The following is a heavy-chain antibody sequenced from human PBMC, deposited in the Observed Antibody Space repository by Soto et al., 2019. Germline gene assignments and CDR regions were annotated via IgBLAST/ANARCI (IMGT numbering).Heavy chain of an antibody. CDR2: IDPSDSYT. D-gene: IGHD4-17*01. Sequence: RGESLKISCKGSGYSFTSYWISWVRQMPGKGLEWMGRIDPSDSYTNYSPSFQGHVTISADKSISTAYLQWSSLKASDTAMYYCARHLLTTVTTYYYGMDVWGQGTTVTVSS. J-gene: IGHJ6*02. CDR3: ARHLLTTVTTYYYGMDV. CDR1: GYSFTSYW. V-gene: IGHV5-10-1*01.